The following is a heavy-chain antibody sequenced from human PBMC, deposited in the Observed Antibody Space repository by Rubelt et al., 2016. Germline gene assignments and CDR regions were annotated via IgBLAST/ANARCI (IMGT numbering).Heavy chain of an antibody. CDR2: IYHGGST. Sequence: QVQLQQWGAGLLKPSETLSLTCAVYGGSFSGYYWSWIRQPPGKGLEWVGYIYHGGSTHYNPSLKSRLTISEDRSKNQFSLNRRAVTAAETAVDYCVRGSHCGGDCYPHYYHGLDVWGRGTTVTVSS. CDR3: VRGSHCGGDCYPHYYHGLDV. V-gene: IGHV4-34*01. D-gene: IGHD2-21*02. J-gene: IGHJ6*02. CDR1: GGSFSGYY.